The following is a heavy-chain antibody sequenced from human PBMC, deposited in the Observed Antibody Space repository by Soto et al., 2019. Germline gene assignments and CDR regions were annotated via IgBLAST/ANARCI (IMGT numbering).Heavy chain of an antibody. J-gene: IGHJ4*02. CDR2: IFYSGST. CDR3: ARRYGWLYFDY. V-gene: IGHV4-39*01. CDR1: GDSISSSNYF. Sequence: SETLSLTCTVSGDSISSSNYFRGWIRQPPGKGLEWIGTIFYSGSTYYNPSLKSRVTISVDTSKNQFSLKLTSVTAADTALYYCARRYGWLYFDYWGQGSLVTVSS. D-gene: IGHD6-19*01.